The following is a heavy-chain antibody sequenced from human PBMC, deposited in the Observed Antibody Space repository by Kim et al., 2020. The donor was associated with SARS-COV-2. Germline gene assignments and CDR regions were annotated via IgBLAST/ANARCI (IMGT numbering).Heavy chain of an antibody. V-gene: IGHV4-34*01. J-gene: IGHJ6*02. CDR2: INHSGRT. CDR1: GGPFSGYY. CDR3: ARGGQRGESLEWLTRVPYYYFGMGV. Sequence: SETLSLTCAVYGGPFSGYYWSWIRQRPGKGLEWIGEINHSGRTNYNPSLKSRVTISVDTSKNQFSLKVTSVTAADAAVYYCARGGQRGESLEWLTRVPYYYFGMGVWGQGTTVTVSS. D-gene: IGHD3-3*01.